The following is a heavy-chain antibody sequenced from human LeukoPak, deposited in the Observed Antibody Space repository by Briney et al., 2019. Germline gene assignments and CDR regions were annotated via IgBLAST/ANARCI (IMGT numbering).Heavy chain of an antibody. V-gene: IGHV3-23*01. CDR1: GFTFSNYA. J-gene: IGHJ4*02. CDR3: AKDYCSGGSCYSPDY. Sequence: GGSLRLSCAASGFTFSNYAMTWVRQAPGKGLEWVSAISHSGGTTYYVDSVKGRFTISRDNSKNTLYLQINSLRAEDTAVYRCAKDYCSGGSCYSPDYWGQGTLVTVSS. D-gene: IGHD2-15*01. CDR2: ISHSGGTT.